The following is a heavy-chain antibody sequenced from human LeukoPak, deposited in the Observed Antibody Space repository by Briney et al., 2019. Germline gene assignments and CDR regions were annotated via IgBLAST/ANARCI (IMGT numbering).Heavy chain of an antibody. D-gene: IGHD3-10*01. V-gene: IGHV1-2*02. Sequence: ASVKVSCKTSGYSFTAFYIHWVRQAPGQGLEWMGWIHPRRGDTNYAQKFQGRVTMTRDTSISTAYLDLSSLRSDDTAVYYCARVPFQGITMIRAYYFDFWGQGTLVTVSS. CDR2: IHPRRGDT. CDR3: ARVPFQGITMIRAYYFDF. CDR1: GYSFTAFY. J-gene: IGHJ4*02.